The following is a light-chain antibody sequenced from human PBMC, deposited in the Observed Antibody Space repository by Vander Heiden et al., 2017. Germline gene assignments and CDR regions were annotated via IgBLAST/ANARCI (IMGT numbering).Light chain of an antibody. J-gene: IGKJ3*01. V-gene: IGKV1-33*01. Sequence: DIQMTQSPSSLSASVGDRVTITCQASQDISNYLNWYQQKPGKAPKLLIYDASNLETGVPSRFSGRGSGTDFTFTISSLQPEDIATYYCQQYSNLPFTFGHGTKVDIK. CDR2: DAS. CDR3: QQYSNLPFT. CDR1: QDISNY.